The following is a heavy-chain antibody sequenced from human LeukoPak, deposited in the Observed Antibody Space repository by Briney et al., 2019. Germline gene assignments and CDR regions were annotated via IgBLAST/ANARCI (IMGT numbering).Heavy chain of an antibody. Sequence: DPGGSLRLSCAASGFTFSSYSMTWVRQAPGKGLEWVSSISSSSSYIYYADSVKGRFTISRDNAKNSLYLQMNSLRAEDTAVYYCARARSDSGYDWGYYYYYYMDVWGKGTTVTVSS. J-gene: IGHJ6*03. CDR1: GFTFSSYS. V-gene: IGHV3-21*01. CDR2: ISSSSSYI. CDR3: ARARSDSGYDWGYYYYYYMDV. D-gene: IGHD5-12*01.